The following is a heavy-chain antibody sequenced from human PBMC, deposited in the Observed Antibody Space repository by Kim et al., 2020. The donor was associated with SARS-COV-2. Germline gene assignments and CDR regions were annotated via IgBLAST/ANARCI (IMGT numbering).Heavy chain of an antibody. D-gene: IGHD3-22*01. CDR1: VGSISSGSYY. V-gene: IGHV4-31*03. J-gene: IGHJ3*02. CDR3: ARATSITMIVVVINAFDI. Sequence: SETLSLTCTVSVGSISSGSYYWSWIRQHPGKGLEWIGYIYYSGSTYYNPSLKSRVTISVDTSKNQFSLKLSSVTAADTAVYYCARATSITMIVVVINAFDIWGQGTMVTVSS. CDR2: IYYSGST.